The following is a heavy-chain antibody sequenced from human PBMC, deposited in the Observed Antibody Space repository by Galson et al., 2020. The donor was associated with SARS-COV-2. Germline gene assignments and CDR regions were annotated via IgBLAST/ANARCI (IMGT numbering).Heavy chain of an antibody. D-gene: IGHD1-1*01. CDR3: ARAAWRDAYKA. CDR1: GYTFSNYG. J-gene: IGHJ5*02. V-gene: IGHV1-18*04. Sequence: GESLKISCKASGYTFSNYGITWVRQAPGHGLEWMGWISGYNGNTYYGQKFQGRVTISTDTSTNTAYMEMRSLTSGDTAVYYCARAAWRDAYKAWGQGTPVTVSS. CDR2: ISGYNGNT.